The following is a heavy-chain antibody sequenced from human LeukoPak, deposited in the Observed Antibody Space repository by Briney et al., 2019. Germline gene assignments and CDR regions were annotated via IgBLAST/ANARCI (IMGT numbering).Heavy chain of an antibody. V-gene: IGHV1-18*04. Sequence: ASVKVSCKASGYTFTSYGISWVRQAPGQGLEWMGWISAYNGNTNYAQKLQGRVTMTTDTSTSTAYMELRRLRSDDTAVYYCARDFGAYYDILTGYYQCSFDYWGQGTLVTVSS. CDR1: GYTFTSYG. CDR2: ISAYNGNT. J-gene: IGHJ4*02. CDR3: ARDFGAYYDILTGYYQCSFDY. D-gene: IGHD3-9*01.